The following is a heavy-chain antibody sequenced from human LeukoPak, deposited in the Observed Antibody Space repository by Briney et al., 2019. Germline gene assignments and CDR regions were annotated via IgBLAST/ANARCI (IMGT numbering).Heavy chain of an antibody. CDR1: GFTFSRYW. V-gene: IGHV3-7*01. Sequence: GGSLRLSCAASGFTFSRYWMTWVRQAPGKGLEWVANIKQDGSEKYYVDSVKGRLTISRDNAKNSLYLQMNSLRAEDTAVYYCAKQLTDAFDIWGQGTMVTVSS. D-gene: IGHD5-18*01. CDR2: IKQDGSEK. J-gene: IGHJ3*02. CDR3: AKQLTDAFDI.